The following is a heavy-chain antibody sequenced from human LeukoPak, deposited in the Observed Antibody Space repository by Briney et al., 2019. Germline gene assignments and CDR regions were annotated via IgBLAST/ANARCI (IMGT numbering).Heavy chain of an antibody. V-gene: IGHV1-18*01. CDR1: GYTFTSYG. CDR3: ARGYYGDYKYYFDY. J-gene: IGHJ4*02. CDR2: ISAYNGNT. D-gene: IGHD4-17*01. Sequence: ASVKVSCKASGYTFTSYGISWVRQAPGQGLEWMGWISAYNGNTNYAQKLQGRVTMTTDTSTSTAYMELRSLRSEDTAVYYCARGYYGDYKYYFDYWGQGTLVTVSS.